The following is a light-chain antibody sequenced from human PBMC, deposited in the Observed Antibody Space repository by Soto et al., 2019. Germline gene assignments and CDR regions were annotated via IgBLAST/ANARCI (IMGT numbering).Light chain of an antibody. CDR3: HQYNSYHT. CDR2: GTS. J-gene: IGKJ4*01. Sequence: EIVLTQSPGTLSLSPGERVTLSCRASQSIDNNHLAWYQQKPGQAPRLLIHGTSNRATGIPDRFSGSGSGTDFTLTFSRLEPEDFATYYCHQYNSYHTFGGGTKVDIK. CDR1: QSIDNNH. V-gene: IGKV3-20*01.